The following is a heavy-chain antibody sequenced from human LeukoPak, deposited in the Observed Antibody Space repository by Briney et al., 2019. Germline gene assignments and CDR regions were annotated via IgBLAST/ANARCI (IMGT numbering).Heavy chain of an antibody. Sequence: GGSLRLSCAASGFTFSSYAMSWVRQAPGKGLEWVSAISGSGGSTYYADSVKGRFTISRDNSKNTLYLQMNSLRAEDTAVYYCAKGGPTYYYDSSGYYAPLFDYWGQGTLVTVSS. D-gene: IGHD3-22*01. CDR1: GFTFSSYA. CDR3: AKGGPTYYYDSSGYYAPLFDY. J-gene: IGHJ4*02. CDR2: ISGSGGST. V-gene: IGHV3-23*01.